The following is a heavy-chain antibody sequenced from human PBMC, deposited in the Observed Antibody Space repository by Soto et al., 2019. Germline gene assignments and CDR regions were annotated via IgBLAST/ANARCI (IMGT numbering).Heavy chain of an antibody. Sequence: SETLSLTCTVSGGSLNSHFWSWIRQPAGKGLEWIGRIYSSGGTNYNPSLNSRVTMSLDTSKNQFSLKLASVTAADTAVYYCARGYSSGWFLWGQGTQVTVSS. CDR1: GGSLNSHF. D-gene: IGHD6-19*01. J-gene: IGHJ4*02. CDR3: ARGYSSGWFL. V-gene: IGHV4-4*07. CDR2: IYSSGGT.